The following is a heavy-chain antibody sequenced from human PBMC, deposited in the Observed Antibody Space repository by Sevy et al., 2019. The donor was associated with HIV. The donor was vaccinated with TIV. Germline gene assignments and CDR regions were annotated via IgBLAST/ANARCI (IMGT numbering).Heavy chain of an antibody. CDR2: LSFGCGEI. Sequence: GGSLRLSCAASGFTFSKYSMSWVRQPPGKGLEWVSTLSFGCGEINYADSVKGRFTISRDNSKSSVYLQMNNLRPDDTAVHYCAREGCTKPHDYWGQGTLVTVSS. CDR3: AREGCTKPHDY. V-gene: IGHV3-23*01. J-gene: IGHJ4*02. CDR1: GFTFSKYS. D-gene: IGHD2-8*01.